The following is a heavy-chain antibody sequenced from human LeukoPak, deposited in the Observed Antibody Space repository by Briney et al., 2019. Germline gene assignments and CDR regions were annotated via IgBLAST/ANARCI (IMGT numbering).Heavy chain of an antibody. V-gene: IGHV4-59*08. CDR2: IYYSGST. J-gene: IGHJ5*02. CDR1: GGSISSYY. CDR3: ARQPRGAIMYNWFDP. D-gene: IGHD3-10*01. Sequence: SETLSLTCTVSGGSISSYYWSWIRQPPGKGLEWIGYIYYSGSTNYNPSLKSRVTISVDTSKNQFSLKLSSVTAADTAVYYCARQPRGAIMYNWFDPWGQGTLVTVSS.